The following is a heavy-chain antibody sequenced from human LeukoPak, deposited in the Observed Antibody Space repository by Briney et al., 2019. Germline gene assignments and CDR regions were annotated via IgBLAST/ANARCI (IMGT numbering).Heavy chain of an antibody. CDR3: ATGPGIAAAGPL. D-gene: IGHD6-13*01. J-gene: IGHJ4*02. V-gene: IGHV3-21*01. CDR2: ISSSRSYI. Sequence: GGSLRLSCAASGFTFSNYAMIWVRQAPGKGLEWVSSISSSRSYIYYADSVKGRFTISRDNAKNSLYLQMNSLRAEDTAVYYCATGPGIAAAGPLWGQGTLVTVSS. CDR1: GFTFSNYA.